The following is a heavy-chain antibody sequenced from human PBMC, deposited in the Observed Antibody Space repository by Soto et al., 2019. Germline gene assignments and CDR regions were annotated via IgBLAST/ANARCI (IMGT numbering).Heavy chain of an antibody. J-gene: IGHJ1*01. D-gene: IGHD6-19*01. CDR2: ISGSGGST. Sequence: EVQLLESGGGLVQPGGSLRLSCAASGFTFSSYAMSWVRQAPGKGLEWVSAISGSGGSTYYADSVKGRFTISRDNSKNTLYLQMNSLRAEDKAVYYCAKDQGKSSGGYLSQYFQHWGQGTLVTVSS. CDR3: AKDQGKSSGGYLSQYFQH. V-gene: IGHV3-23*01. CDR1: GFTFSSYA.